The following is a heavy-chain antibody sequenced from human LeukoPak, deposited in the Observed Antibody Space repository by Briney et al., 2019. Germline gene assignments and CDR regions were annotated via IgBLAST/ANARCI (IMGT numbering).Heavy chain of an antibody. CDR1: GYTFSSYY. CDR2: INPSSGNA. CDR3: SRDTRAADAEYFQH. J-gene: IGHJ1*01. D-gene: IGHD2-15*01. Sequence: ASVKVSCKASGYTFSSYYMHWVRQAPRQGLEWMGMINPSSGNARYAQKFQGRVTMARDTSTSTMYMELSSLRSEDTAVYYCSRDTRAADAEYFQHWGQGTLVIVSS. V-gene: IGHV1-46*01.